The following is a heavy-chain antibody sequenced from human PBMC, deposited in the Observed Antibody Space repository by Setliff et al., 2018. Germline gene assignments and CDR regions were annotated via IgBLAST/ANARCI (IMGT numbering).Heavy chain of an antibody. Sequence: SETLSLTCAVSGGSISSSNWWSWVRQPPGKGLEWIGEIYHSGSTNYNPSLKSRVTISVDKSKNQFSLKVSPVTAADTAVYYCARVSQYSSGWYYYYYYGMDVWGQGTTVTVSS. CDR1: GGSISSSNW. CDR2: IYHSGST. D-gene: IGHD6-19*01. CDR3: ARVSQYSSGWYYYYYYGMDV. V-gene: IGHV4-4*02. J-gene: IGHJ6*02.